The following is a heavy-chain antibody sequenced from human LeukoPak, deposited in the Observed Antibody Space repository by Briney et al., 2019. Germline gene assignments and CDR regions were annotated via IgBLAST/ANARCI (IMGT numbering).Heavy chain of an antibody. Sequence: ASVKVSCKASGCTFTSYGINWVRQAPGQGLEWMGWISGHNGHTNYVQKMQGRVTMTTDTSTNTAYMELRNLTSDDTAVYYCARGPGIAVAGVFDYWGQGTLVTASS. V-gene: IGHV1-18*04. CDR3: ARGPGIAVAGVFDY. CDR2: ISGHNGHT. J-gene: IGHJ4*02. CDR1: GCTFTSYG. D-gene: IGHD6-19*01.